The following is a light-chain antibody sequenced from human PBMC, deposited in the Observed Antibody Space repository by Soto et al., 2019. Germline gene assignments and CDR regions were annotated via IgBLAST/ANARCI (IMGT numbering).Light chain of an antibody. CDR3: SSYTSGSAPVL. CDR2: DVS. V-gene: IGLV2-14*03. J-gene: IGLJ2*01. Sequence: QSALTQPASVSGSPGQSITISCTGTSSDVGGYNYVSWYQQHPGKAPKLMIYDVSNRPSGVSNRFSGSKSGNTASLTISGLQAEDEADYYCSSYTSGSAPVLFGGGTKVTVL. CDR1: SSDVGGYNY.